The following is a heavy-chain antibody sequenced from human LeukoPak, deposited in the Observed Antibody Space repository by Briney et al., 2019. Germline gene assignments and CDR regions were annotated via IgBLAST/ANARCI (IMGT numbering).Heavy chain of an antibody. J-gene: IGHJ4*02. D-gene: IGHD3-10*01. CDR2: IKQDGSEK. CDR3: AKALWFGETFPAY. CDR1: GFTFSSYW. V-gene: IGHV3-7*01. Sequence: GGSLRLSCAASGFTFSSYWMSWVRQAPGKGLEWVANIKQDGSEKYYVDSVKGRFTISRDNAKNSLYLQMNSLRAEDTAVYYCAKALWFGETFPAYWGQGTLVTVSS.